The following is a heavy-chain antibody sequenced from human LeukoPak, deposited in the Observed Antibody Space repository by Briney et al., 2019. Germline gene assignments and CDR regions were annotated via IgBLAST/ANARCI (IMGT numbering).Heavy chain of an antibody. Sequence: GGSLRLSCAASGFTFSDYWMSWVRQAPGKGLEWVANIKQYGSEEYYVDSVKGRFTISRDNAKNSLYLQMNSLRAEDTALYYCASALPADHFDYWGQGILVTVSS. J-gene: IGHJ4*02. CDR1: GFTFSDYW. CDR3: ASALPADHFDY. CDR2: IKQYGSEE. V-gene: IGHV3-7*01.